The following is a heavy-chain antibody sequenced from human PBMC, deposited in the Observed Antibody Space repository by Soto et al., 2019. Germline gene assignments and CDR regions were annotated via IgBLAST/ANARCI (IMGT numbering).Heavy chain of an antibody. CDR3: ARHVPAAGYYYGMDV. J-gene: IGHJ6*02. CDR1: GCTFSSYA. CDR2: ILPSFGTA. V-gene: IGHV1-69*12. D-gene: IGHD2-2*01. Sequence: QVQLVQSGAEVKKPGSSVKVSCKASGCTFSSYAISWVRQAPGQGLEWMGGILPSFGTANYAQKFQGSVTITAAESTSTAYMELSSLRSEDTAVYYCARHVPAAGYYYGMDVWGQGTTVTVSS.